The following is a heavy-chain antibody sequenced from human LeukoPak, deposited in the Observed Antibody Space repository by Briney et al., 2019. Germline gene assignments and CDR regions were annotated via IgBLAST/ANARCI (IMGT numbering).Heavy chain of an antibody. CDR1: GGTFSSYA. Sequence: SVKVSCKASGGTFSSYAISWVRQAPGQGLEWMGRIIPILGIANYAQKFQGRVTITADKSTSTAYMELSSLRSEDTAVYYCASTGPGDTGYFEYWGQGTLVAVSS. CDR3: ASTGPGDTGYFEY. D-gene: IGHD7-27*01. J-gene: IGHJ4*02. CDR2: IIPILGIA. V-gene: IGHV1-69*04.